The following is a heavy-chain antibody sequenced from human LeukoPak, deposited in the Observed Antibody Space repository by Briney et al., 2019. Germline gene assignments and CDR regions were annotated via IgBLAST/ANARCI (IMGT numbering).Heavy chain of an antibody. D-gene: IGHD4-17*01. J-gene: IGHJ4*02. CDR1: GGSFSGYY. CDR3: ARGTTTVIGDY. V-gene: IGHV4-34*01. Sequence: KPSETLSLTCAVYGGSFSGYYWSWIRQPPGKGLEWIGEINHSGSTNYNPSLKSRVTISVDTSKNQFSLKLSSVTAADTAVYYCARGTTTVIGDYWGQGTLVTVSS. CDR2: INHSGST.